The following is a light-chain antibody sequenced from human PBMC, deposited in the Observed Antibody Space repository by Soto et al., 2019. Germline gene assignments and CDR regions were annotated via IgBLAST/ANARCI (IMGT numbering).Light chain of an antibody. CDR3: QSFDSSLTTFYV. CDR2: VNN. CDR1: SSNIGAGYA. V-gene: IGLV1-40*01. J-gene: IGLJ1*01. Sequence: QSVLTQPPSVSGAPGQRVTISCTGSSSNIGAGYAVHWYQQLPGTAPKLLIYVNNNRPSGAPDRFSGSKSGTSASLAITGLQAEDEADYYCQSFDSSLTTFYVFGTGTKVTVL.